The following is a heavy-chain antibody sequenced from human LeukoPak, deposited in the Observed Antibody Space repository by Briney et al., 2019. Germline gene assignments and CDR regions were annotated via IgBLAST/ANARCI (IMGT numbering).Heavy chain of an antibody. CDR3: ARDNIRRSGWYLHY. Sequence: GGSLRLSCAASGFTFSSYGMHWVRQAPGKGLEWVAVISYDGSNKYYADSVKGRFTISRDNAKNSLYLQMNSLRAEDTAVYYCARDNIRRSGWYLHYWGQGTLVTVSS. V-gene: IGHV3-30*03. CDR2: ISYDGSNK. J-gene: IGHJ4*02. CDR1: GFTFSSYG. D-gene: IGHD6-19*01.